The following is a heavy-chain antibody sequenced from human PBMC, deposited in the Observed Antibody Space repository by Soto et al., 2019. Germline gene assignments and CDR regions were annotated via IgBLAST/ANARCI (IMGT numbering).Heavy chain of an antibody. CDR2: ISHPDSDT. Sequence: GQSLKISCKVSGYKVTYYWVGGVRQTLGKGLEWRRIISHPDSDTRYSPSFQCQGSIAVDKSISTAYLQWSGLRASDTVIYYCARVGRSTGAAAEYFFGYWGQGTSVTVSS. V-gene: IGHV5-51*01. CDR3: ARVGRSTGAAAEYFFGY. CDR1: GYKVTYYW. J-gene: IGHJ4*02. D-gene: IGHD2-2*01.